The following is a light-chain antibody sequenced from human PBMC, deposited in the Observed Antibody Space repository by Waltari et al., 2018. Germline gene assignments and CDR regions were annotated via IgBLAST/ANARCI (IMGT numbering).Light chain of an antibody. CDR3: CSYAGRGTYV. Sequence: QSALTQPASVSGTPGQSITLSCSGTTSDVGSYDLVSWYQQHPGEAPQLLICEVFKRPPDTSSRFSGAKSGSTASLTISGLQPEDEADYYCCSYAGRGTYVFGSGTKVTVL. V-gene: IGLV2-23*02. J-gene: IGLJ1*01. CDR1: TSDVGSYDL. CDR2: EVF.